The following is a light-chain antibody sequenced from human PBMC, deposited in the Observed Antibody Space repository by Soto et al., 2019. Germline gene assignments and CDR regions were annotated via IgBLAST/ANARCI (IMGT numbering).Light chain of an antibody. CDR3: QQYGTSPRT. CDR2: AAS. J-gene: IGKJ1*01. CDR1: QSVRNNY. V-gene: IGKV3-20*01. Sequence: EVLLRQSPATLSVSPGEMATLSFSASQSVRNNYLAWYQQRPGQAPRLLIYAASSRATGIPDRFSGSGSGTDFTLTISRLEPEDFAVYYCQQYGTSPRTFGQGTKVDIK.